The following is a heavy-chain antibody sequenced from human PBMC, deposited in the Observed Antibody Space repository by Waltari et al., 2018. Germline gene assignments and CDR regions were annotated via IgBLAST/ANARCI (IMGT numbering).Heavy chain of an antibody. CDR2: IYARGRT. Sequence: QVQLQESGPGLVKPSETLSLTCAVSGFSISRGYYWGWVRQPPGKGLEWIGSIYARGRTYHNPALKSRVTMSIDTSKNQFSLKLTSVTAADTAMYYCARGPVFKYYYHAFDIWGQGTMVTVSS. J-gene: IGHJ3*02. D-gene: IGHD3-22*01. V-gene: IGHV4-38-2*01. CDR1: GFSISRGYY. CDR3: ARGPVFKYYYHAFDI.